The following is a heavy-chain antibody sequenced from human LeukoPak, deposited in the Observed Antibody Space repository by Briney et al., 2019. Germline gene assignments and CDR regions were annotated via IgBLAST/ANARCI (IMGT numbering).Heavy chain of an antibody. CDR2: ISWNGDDI. D-gene: IGHD3-22*01. Sequence: GGSLRLSCVASGFTFDDFALHWVRQVPGKGLEWVSGISWNGDDIGYADSVKGRFTISRDSAKNTLYLQMNSLRAEDTAVYYCARVDDSSGYYYLNDAFDIWGQGTMVTVSS. J-gene: IGHJ3*02. CDR1: GFTFDDFA. V-gene: IGHV3-9*01. CDR3: ARVDDSSGYYYLNDAFDI.